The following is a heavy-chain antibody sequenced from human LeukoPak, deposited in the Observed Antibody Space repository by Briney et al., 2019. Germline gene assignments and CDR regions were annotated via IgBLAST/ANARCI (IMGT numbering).Heavy chain of an antibody. D-gene: IGHD5-24*01. CDR2: IYYSGSS. CDR1: GGSINNGGYY. J-gene: IGHJ4*02. Sequence: SSQTLSLTCTVSGGSINNGGYYWSWIRQHPGKGLEWIGYIYYSGSSYYNPSLRSRVTISVDTSKNHFSLKLSSVTAADTAVYYCARNRDGYNSFDYWGQGTLVTVSS. CDR3: ARNRDGYNSFDY. V-gene: IGHV4-31*03.